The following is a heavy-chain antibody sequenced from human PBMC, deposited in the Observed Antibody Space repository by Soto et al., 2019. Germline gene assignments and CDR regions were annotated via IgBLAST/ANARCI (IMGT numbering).Heavy chain of an antibody. CDR3: ARDPTPFDYYDFWSGLGEGYYGMDV. Sequence: PSETLSLTCTVSGGSVSSGSYYWSWIRQPPGKGLEWIGYIYYSGSTNYNPSLKSRVTISVDTSKNQFSLKLSSVTAADTAVYYCARDPTPFDYYDFWSGLGEGYYGMDVWGQGTTVTVSS. CDR2: IYYSGST. J-gene: IGHJ6*02. V-gene: IGHV4-61*01. D-gene: IGHD3-3*01. CDR1: GGSVSSGSYY.